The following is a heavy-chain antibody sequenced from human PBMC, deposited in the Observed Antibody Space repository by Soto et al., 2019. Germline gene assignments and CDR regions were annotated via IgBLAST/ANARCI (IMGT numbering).Heavy chain of an antibody. CDR2: ISVSGDSA. D-gene: IGHD2-15*01. V-gene: IGHV3-23*01. J-gene: IGHJ4*02. CDR3: ATRHLSYCSGGTCNPFDF. CDR1: GFTFNTYA. Sequence: EVQLLESGGGLVQPGGSLRLSCAASGFTFNTYAMNWVRQAPGKGLEWVSTISVSGDSAYFADSVRGRFTISRDNSENTVYLQMNSLRADDTAMYYCATRHLSYCSGGTCNPFDFWGQGTLVTVSS.